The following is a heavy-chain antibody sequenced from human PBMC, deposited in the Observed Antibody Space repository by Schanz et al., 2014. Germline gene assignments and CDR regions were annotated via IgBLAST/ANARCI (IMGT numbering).Heavy chain of an antibody. CDR1: GGTFSTYT. CDR3: ARGRGCTGGSCYSWFDL. CDR2: FIPILDVG. J-gene: IGHJ5*02. D-gene: IGHD2-15*01. V-gene: IGHV1-69*02. Sequence: QVQLVQSGAEVKKPGSSMKVSCKASGGTFSTYTISWVRQARGQGLEWVGRFIPILDVGNYAQQFQGRVTFTADKSTSTACMELSSLRSEDTAVYYCARGRGCTGGSCYSWFDLWGQGTLITVAS.